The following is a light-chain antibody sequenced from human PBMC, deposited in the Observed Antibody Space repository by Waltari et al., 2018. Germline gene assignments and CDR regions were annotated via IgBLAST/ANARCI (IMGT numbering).Light chain of an antibody. V-gene: IGKV3-15*01. CDR2: DAS. Sequence: EIVMTQSPATLSVSPGGGATLSCRASRAIASNVAWYQQRPGQSLRLLIFDASTRATGIPERFSGSWSGPEFTLTISSLQSEDSAVYFCQQFNTGYSFGQGTKLEI. CDR1: RAIASN. CDR3: QQFNTGYS. J-gene: IGKJ2*01.